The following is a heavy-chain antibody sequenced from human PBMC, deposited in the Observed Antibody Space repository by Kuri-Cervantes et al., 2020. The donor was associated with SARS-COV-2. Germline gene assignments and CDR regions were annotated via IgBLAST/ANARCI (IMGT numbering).Heavy chain of an antibody. V-gene: IGHV4-59*01. Sequence: SETLSLTCTVSGGSISSYYWSWIRQPPGKGLEWIGYIYYSGSTNYNPSLKSRVTISLDTSKNQFSLKLSSVTAADTAVYYCARDPPYCTNGVCYRSYAFDIWGQGTMVTVSS. CDR1: GGSISSYY. J-gene: IGHJ3*02. CDR2: IYYSGST. CDR3: ARDPPYCTNGVCYRSYAFDI. D-gene: IGHD2-8*01.